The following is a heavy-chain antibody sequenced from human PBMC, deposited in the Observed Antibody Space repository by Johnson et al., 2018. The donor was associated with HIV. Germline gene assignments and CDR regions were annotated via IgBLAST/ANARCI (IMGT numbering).Heavy chain of an antibody. V-gene: IGHV3-52*01. Sequence: VQVVESGGGVLRPGGSLRLSCEGFGFIFGDYGLSWVCQAPETGLEWVADIQCDGREKYYVDSVKGRLTISRDNAKNSLYLQVNSLRAVDTAVYYCTTVRMSSAYAFDIWGQGTIVTVSS. D-gene: IGHD6-25*01. CDR3: TTVRMSSAYAFDI. CDR2: IQCDGREK. CDR1: GFIFGDYG. J-gene: IGHJ3*02.